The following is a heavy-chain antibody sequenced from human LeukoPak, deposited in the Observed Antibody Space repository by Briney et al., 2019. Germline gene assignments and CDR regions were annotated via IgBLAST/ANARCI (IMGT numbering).Heavy chain of an antibody. CDR3: ARDRYCTTTRCSDY. CDR2: ISSSGSTI. CDR1: GFTFSDYY. D-gene: IGHD2-2*01. J-gene: IGHJ4*02. Sequence: PGGSLRFSCAASGFTFSDYYMSWIRQAPGKGLGWVSYISSSGSTIYYADSVKGRFTISRDNAKNTLYLEMNSLRAEDTAVYYCARDRYCTTTRCSDYWGQGTLVTVSS. V-gene: IGHV3-11*04.